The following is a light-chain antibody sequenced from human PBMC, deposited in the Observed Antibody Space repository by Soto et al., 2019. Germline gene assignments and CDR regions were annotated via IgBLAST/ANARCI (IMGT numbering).Light chain of an antibody. CDR3: QQYNNYSPRT. CDR2: KAS. CDR1: QTSNW. J-gene: IGKJ1*01. V-gene: IGKV1-5*03. Sequence: DIQMTQSPSTQSASVGDRVTITCRASQTSNWLAWYQQKPGKAPKLLIYKASSLESGVPSRFSGSGSGTEFTLTISSLQPDDFATYYCQQYNNYSPRTFGQGTKVEIK.